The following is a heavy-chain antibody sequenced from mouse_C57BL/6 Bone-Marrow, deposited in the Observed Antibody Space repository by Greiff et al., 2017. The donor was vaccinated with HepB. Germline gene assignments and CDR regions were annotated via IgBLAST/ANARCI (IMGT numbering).Heavy chain of an antibody. CDR1: GFNIKDDY. J-gene: IGHJ2*01. Sequence: VQLKQSGAELVRPGASVKLSCTASGFNIKDDYMHWVKQRPEQGLEWIGWIDPENGDTAYASKFQGKATITADTSSNTAYLQLSSLTSEDTAVYYCSYYYGSSHYWGQGTTLTVSS. CDR3: SYYYGSSHY. V-gene: IGHV14-4*01. D-gene: IGHD1-1*01. CDR2: IDPENGDT.